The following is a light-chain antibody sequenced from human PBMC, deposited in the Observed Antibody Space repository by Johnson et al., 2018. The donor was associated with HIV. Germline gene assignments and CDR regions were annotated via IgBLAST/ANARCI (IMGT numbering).Light chain of an antibody. CDR3: GTWDNSLNVYV. J-gene: IGLJ1*01. CDR2: ENN. Sequence: QSVLSQPPSVSAAPGQKVTISCSGSSSNIGNNYVSWYQQLPGTAPKLLIYENNKRPSGIPYRFSASKSGTSATLGITGLQTGDEADYYCGTWDNSLNVYVFGTGTKVTVL. CDR1: SSNIGNNY. V-gene: IGLV1-51*02.